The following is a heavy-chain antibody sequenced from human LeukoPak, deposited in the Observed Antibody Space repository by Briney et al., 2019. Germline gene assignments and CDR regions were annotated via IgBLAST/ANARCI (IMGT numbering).Heavy chain of an antibody. CDR2: IFHSGGT. Sequence: RASETLSLTCTVFGGSISGHYWGWIRQPPGKGLEWIAYIFHSGGTTYNPSLKSRVTISVETSKTQFSLRLSSVTAADTAVYYCVRVGRDIQGETFGYWGQGILVTVSS. J-gene: IGHJ4*02. V-gene: IGHV4-59*11. D-gene: IGHD2-15*01. CDR1: GGSISGHY. CDR3: VRVGRDIQGETFGY.